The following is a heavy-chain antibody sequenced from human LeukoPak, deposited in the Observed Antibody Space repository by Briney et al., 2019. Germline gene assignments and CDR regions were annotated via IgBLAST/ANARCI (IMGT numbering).Heavy chain of an antibody. D-gene: IGHD3-10*01. CDR3: ARDTGSVVDY. V-gene: IGHV4-59*01. CDR2: IYYSGST. CDR1: GGSISTYY. Sequence: SEALSVTCTVSGGSISTYYWSWIRQPPGKGLGWIWYIYYSGSTNYNPSLKSRVNTSVDTSTNQFSLKLSSVTAADTAVYYCARDTGSVVDYWGQGTLVTVSS. J-gene: IGHJ4*02.